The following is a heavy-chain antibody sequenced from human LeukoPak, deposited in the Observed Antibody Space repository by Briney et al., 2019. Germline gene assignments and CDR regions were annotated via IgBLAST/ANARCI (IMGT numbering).Heavy chain of an antibody. CDR2: IRYDGSNK. CDR3: AKVPRYDILTADDNDY. D-gene: IGHD3-9*01. Sequence: GGSLRLSCAASGFTFSSYAMHWVRQAPGKGLEWVAFIRYDGSNKYYADSVKGRFTISRDNSKSTLYLQMNSLRAEDTAVYYCAKVPRYDILTADDNDYWGQGTLVTVSS. J-gene: IGHJ4*02. V-gene: IGHV3-30*02. CDR1: GFTFSSYA.